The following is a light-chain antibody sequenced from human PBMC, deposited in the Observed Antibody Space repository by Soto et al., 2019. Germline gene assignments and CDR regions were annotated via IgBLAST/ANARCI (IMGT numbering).Light chain of an antibody. CDR2: EVS. CDR3: SSYTTSNTYV. CDR1: SSDVGSFSR. V-gene: IGLV2-18*02. Sequence: QSVLTQPPSVSGSPGQSVTIHCTGTSSDVGSFSRVSWYQQPPGTAPKLIIYEVSYRPSGVPDRFSGSKSGNTASLTISGLPAEDEADHYCSSYTTSNTYVFGTGTKVTVL. J-gene: IGLJ1*01.